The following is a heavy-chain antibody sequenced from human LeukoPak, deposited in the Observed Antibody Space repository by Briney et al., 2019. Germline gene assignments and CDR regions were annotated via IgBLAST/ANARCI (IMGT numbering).Heavy chain of an antibody. V-gene: IGHV4-34*01. CDR2: IYYSGST. Sequence: SETLSLTCAVYGGSFSGYYWSWIRQPPGKGLEWIGSIYYSGSTYYNPSLKSRVTISVDTSKNQFSLKLSSVTAADTAVYYCARDLHSSGYSLRFDPWGQGTLVTVSS. D-gene: IGHD3-22*01. J-gene: IGHJ5*02. CDR3: ARDLHSSGYSLRFDP. CDR1: GGSFSGYY.